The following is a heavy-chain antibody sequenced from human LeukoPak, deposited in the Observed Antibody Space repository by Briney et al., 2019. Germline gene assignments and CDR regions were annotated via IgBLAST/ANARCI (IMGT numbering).Heavy chain of an antibody. CDR2: INHSGST. CDR1: GGSLSGYY. V-gene: IGHV4-34*01. J-gene: IGHJ4*02. D-gene: IGHD3-16*02. Sequence: KPSETLSLTCAVYGGSLSGYYWSWIRQPPGKGLEWIGEINHSGSTNYNPSLKSRVTISVDTSKNQFSLKLSSVTAADTAVYYCARALGDYWGQGTLVTVSS. CDR3: ARALGDY.